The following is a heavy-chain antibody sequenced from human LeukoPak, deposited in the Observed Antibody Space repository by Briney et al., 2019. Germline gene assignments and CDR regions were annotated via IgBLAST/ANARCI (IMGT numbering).Heavy chain of an antibody. CDR2: IYYSGTT. CDR3: ATYGIHRSFDP. V-gene: IGHV4-59*02. D-gene: IGHD2-21*01. CDR1: GGSVTSYY. J-gene: IGHJ5*02. Sequence: SETLSLTCTVSGGSVTSYYWSWIRQPPGKGLEWIGYIYYSGTTNYNPSLKSRVTISVDTSKNQFSLKLSSVTAADTAMYYCATYGIHRSFDPWGQGTLVTVSS.